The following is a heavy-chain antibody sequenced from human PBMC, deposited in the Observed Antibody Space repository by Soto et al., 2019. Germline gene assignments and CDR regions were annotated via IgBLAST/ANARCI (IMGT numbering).Heavy chain of an antibody. Sequence: PSETLSLTCTVSSGSISNVAYFWAWIRQPPGKGLEWIGSIYYTGNTYFNPSLKSRVTMSVDTSKNQFSLEVNSVTAADTAVYYCASPKIAFYNWFDPWGQGTLVTVSS. V-gene: IGHV4-39*01. CDR1: SGSISNVAYF. J-gene: IGHJ5*02. CDR3: ASPKIAFYNWFDP. CDR2: IYYTGNT. D-gene: IGHD3-3*02.